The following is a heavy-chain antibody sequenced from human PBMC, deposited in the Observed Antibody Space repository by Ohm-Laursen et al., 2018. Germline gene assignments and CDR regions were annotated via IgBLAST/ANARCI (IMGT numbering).Heavy chain of an antibody. D-gene: IGHD3-10*01. J-gene: IGHJ4*02. CDR1: GFTVSSNY. CDR3: AAPRLGAFGI. V-gene: IGHV3-66*01. Sequence: SLRLSCAASGFTVSSNYMSWVRQAPGKGLEWVSVIYSGGSTYYADSVKGRFTISRDNSKNTLYLQMTSLRAEDTAVYYCAAPRLGAFGIWGQGTLVTVSS. CDR2: IYSGGST.